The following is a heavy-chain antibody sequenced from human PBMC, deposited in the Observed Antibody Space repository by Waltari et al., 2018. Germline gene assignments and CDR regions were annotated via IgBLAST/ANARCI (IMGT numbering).Heavy chain of an antibody. V-gene: IGHV1-2*02. D-gene: IGHD6-13*01. J-gene: IGHJ3*02. CDR2: FNPNNGGT. CDR3: ARPTQVATAKDAFDI. Sequence: QVQLVQSGAEVKKPGASVKVSCKASGYTFTGYYIHWVRQAPGQGFEWMGWFNPNNGGTNYAQKFQGRVTMTRDTSISTAYMELSRLKSDDTAVYYCARPTQVATAKDAFDIWGQGTMVTVSS. CDR1: GYTFTGYY.